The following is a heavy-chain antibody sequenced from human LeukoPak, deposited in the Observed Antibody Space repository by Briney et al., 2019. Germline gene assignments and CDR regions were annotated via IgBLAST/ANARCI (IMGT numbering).Heavy chain of an antibody. D-gene: IGHD1-26*01. J-gene: IGHJ4*01. CDR1: GLTFSSSG. Sequence: QPGGSLRPSCAASGLTFSSSGMHWVRQPPGKGREWVAFIRYEGTSTYHADSVKGRFTLSRDTSKPTVYLQMNSLRAEDTAVYYCAKETRGSYSEYSGDGALV. CDR3: AKETRGSYSEY. V-gene: IGHV3-30*02. CDR2: IRYEGTST.